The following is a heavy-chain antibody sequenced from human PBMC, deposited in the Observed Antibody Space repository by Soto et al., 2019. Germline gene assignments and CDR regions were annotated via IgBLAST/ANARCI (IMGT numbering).Heavy chain of an antibody. V-gene: IGHV3-48*04. Sequence: GGSLRLSCVASGFTFSSYSMVWVRQAPGKGLEWVSYIFATSTTIYYADSVKGRFTVSRDNAQNSLFLPMNSLRAEDTAVYYCARDKDWAFDYWGQGTLVTVSS. CDR3: ARDKDWAFDY. D-gene: IGHD3-9*01. CDR2: IFATSTTI. CDR1: GFTFSSYS. J-gene: IGHJ4*02.